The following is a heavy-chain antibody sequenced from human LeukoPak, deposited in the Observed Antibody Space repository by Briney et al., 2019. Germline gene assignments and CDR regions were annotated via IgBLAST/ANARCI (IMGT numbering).Heavy chain of an antibody. CDR1: GFTFSSYT. V-gene: IGHV3-23*01. CDR3: AKAPRIIYFDY. Sequence: GGSLRLSCAASGFTFSSYTMNWVRQAPGKGLEWVSAISGSGDYTYFADSVKGRFTISRDNSKNTLYLQMNSLRAEDTAVYYCAKAPRIIYFDYWGQGTLVTVSS. D-gene: IGHD2/OR15-2a*01. CDR2: ISGSGDYT. J-gene: IGHJ4*02.